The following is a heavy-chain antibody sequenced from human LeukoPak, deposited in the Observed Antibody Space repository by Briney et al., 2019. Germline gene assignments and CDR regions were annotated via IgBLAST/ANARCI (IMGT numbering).Heavy chain of an antibody. J-gene: IGHJ6*02. CDR1: GYTFTGYY. V-gene: IGHV1-2*02. D-gene: IGHD2-2*01. CDR3: ARESVVPAARAGMDV. Sequence: ASVKVSCKASGYTFTGYYMHWARQAPGQGLEWMGWINPNSGGTNYAQKFQGRVTMTRNTSISTAYMELSSLRSEDTAVYYCARESVVPAARAGMDVWGQGTTVTVSS. CDR2: INPNSGGT.